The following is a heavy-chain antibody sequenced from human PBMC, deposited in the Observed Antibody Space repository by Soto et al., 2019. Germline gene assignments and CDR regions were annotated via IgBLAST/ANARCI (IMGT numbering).Heavy chain of an antibody. V-gene: IGHV3-49*05. Sequence: EVQLVESGGGLVTPGRSLTLSCTGSGFTFGDFAMSWFRQAPGKGLEWVGFIRGKTYGGTTEYAASVKGRFVISRDDSRNLTYLQMNSLRTDDTALYYCVRVLAYCARDCYDPYYFDFWGHGSLVSVSS. D-gene: IGHD2-21*02. J-gene: IGHJ4*01. CDR3: VRVLAYCARDCYDPYYFDF. CDR2: IRGKTYGGTT. CDR1: GFTFGDFA.